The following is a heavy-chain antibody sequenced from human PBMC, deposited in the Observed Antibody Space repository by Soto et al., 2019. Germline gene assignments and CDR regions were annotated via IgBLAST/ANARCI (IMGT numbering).Heavy chain of an antibody. V-gene: IGHV4-34*01. J-gene: IGHJ4*02. CDR2: INHSGST. Sequence: QVQLQQWGAGLLKPSETLSLTCAVYGGSFSGYYWSWIRQPPGKGLEWIGEINHSGSTNYNPSLKSRVTISVDTSKNQFSLKLSSVTAADTAVYYCARDRRWGVVRGVTLDYWGQGTLVTVSS. CDR3: ARDRRWGVVRGVTLDY. D-gene: IGHD3-10*01. CDR1: GGSFSGYY.